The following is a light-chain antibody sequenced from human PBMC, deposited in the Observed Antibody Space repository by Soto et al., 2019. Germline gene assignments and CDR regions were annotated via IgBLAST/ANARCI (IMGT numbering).Light chain of an antibody. CDR1: YTVGTN. Sequence: IVLTQSPATLSLSPGERATLSCWASYTVGTNLAWYQQKPGQAPRLLIYDASNRATGIPARFSGSGSGTDFTLTISSLEPEDFAVYYCQQRSSWPLTFGGGTKV. CDR3: QQRSSWPLT. CDR2: DAS. V-gene: IGKV3-11*01. J-gene: IGKJ4*01.